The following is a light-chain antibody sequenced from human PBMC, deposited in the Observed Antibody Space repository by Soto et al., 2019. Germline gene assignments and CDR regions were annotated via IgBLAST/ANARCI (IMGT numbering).Light chain of an antibody. V-gene: IGKV1-39*01. J-gene: IGKJ4*01. Sequence: DIQMTQSPSSLSASVIDIATISFLASQSINTYLTWYQQKPGQAPKLLIYGASSMHSGVPSRFSGSGSETEFTLSISSLQSEDFATYFCQQIYSAPLTFGGGTKVDIK. CDR1: QSINTY. CDR3: QQIYSAPLT. CDR2: GAS.